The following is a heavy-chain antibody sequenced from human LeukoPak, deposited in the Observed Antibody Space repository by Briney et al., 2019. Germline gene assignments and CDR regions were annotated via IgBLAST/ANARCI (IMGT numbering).Heavy chain of an antibody. CDR1: GGSISSYY. V-gene: IGHV4-4*07. J-gene: IGHJ3*02. CDR3: ASQMGSDSLDAFDI. Sequence: SETLSLTCTVSGGSISSYYWSWIRQPAGKGLEWIGRIYTSGSTNYNPSLKSRVTMSIDTSKNQFSLKLSSVTAADTAVYYCASQMGSDSLDAFDIWGQGTMVTVSS. D-gene: IGHD2-21*02. CDR2: IYTSGST.